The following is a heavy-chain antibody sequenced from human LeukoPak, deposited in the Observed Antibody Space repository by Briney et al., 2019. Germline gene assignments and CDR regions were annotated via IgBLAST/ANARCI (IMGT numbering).Heavy chain of an antibody. V-gene: IGHV4-34*01. D-gene: IGHD3-22*01. J-gene: IGHJ4*02. Sequence: SETLSLTWAAYGGSFSGYYWSWIRQPPGKGLEWIGEINHSGSTKYNPSLNSRVTISVDTSKNQFSLKLSSVTAADTAVYYCARRGYYDSSGYVFDYWGQGTLVTVSS. CDR3: ARRGYYDSSGYVFDY. CDR2: INHSGST. CDR1: GGSFSGYY.